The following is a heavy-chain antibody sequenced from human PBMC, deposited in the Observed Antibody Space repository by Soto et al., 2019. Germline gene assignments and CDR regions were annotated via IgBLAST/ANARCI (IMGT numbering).Heavy chain of an antibody. Sequence: QLQLQESGPGLVKPSETLSLTCTVSGGSISRSSYFWGWIRQPPGKGLEWIGSIYYSGSTYYNPSLKSRVTISVDTSKIQFSLKLSSVTAADTAVYYCARHDYGGSGLWGQGTLVTVSS. V-gene: IGHV4-39*01. CDR2: IYYSGST. J-gene: IGHJ4*02. CDR3: ARHDYGGSGL. CDR1: GGSISRSSYF. D-gene: IGHD4-17*01.